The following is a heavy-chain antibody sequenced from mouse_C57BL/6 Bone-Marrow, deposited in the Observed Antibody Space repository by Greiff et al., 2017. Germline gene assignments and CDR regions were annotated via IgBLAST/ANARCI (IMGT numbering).Heavy chain of an antibody. D-gene: IGHD1-1*01. CDR1: GYTFTNYW. CDR2: IYPGGGYT. CDR3: AREGYYYGSYYAMDY. V-gene: IGHV1-63*01. J-gene: IGHJ4*01. Sequence: VKVVESGAELVRPGTSVKMSCKASGYTFTNYWIGWAKQRPGHGLEWIGDIYPGGGYTNYNEKFKGKATLTADKSSSTAYMQFSSLTSEDSAIYYGAREGYYYGSYYAMDYWGQGTSVTVSS.